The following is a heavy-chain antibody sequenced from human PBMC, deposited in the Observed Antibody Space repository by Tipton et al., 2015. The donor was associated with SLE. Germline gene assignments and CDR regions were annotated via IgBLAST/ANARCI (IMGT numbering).Heavy chain of an antibody. V-gene: IGHV4-38-2*01. D-gene: IGHD4-17*01. CDR1: GYSINHGYF. Sequence: TLSLTCAVSGYSINHGYFWGWIRQTPGKGLEWIGSISHRGRISFNPSLKSRVTMSLETSKNQFSLKLRSVSAADTAIYYCARCFGDYEDYFEDWGQGTLVTVSS. J-gene: IGHJ4*02. CDR2: ISHRGRI. CDR3: ARCFGDYEDYFED.